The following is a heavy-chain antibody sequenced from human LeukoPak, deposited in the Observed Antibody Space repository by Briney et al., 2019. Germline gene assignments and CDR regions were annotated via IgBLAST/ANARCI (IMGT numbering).Heavy chain of an antibody. D-gene: IGHD4-11*01. CDR2: IYTSGST. CDR1: GVSISSYY. J-gene: IGHJ1*01. Sequence: PSETLSLTCTVSGVSISSYYWSWIRQPAGKGLEWIGRIYTSGSTNYNPSLKSRVTMSVDTSKNQFSLKLSSVTAADTAVYYCARDDGYSNYGYFQHWGQGALVTVSS. V-gene: IGHV4-4*07. CDR3: ARDDGYSNYGYFQH.